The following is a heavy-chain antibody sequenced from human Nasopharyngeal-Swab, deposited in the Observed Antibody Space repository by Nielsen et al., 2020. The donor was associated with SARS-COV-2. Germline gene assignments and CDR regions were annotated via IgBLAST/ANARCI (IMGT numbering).Heavy chain of an antibody. D-gene: IGHD1-26*01. V-gene: IGHV3-30*04. Sequence: SCKASGYTFTSYAMHWVRQAPGKGLEWVAVISYDGSNKYYADSVKGRFTISRDNSKNTLYLQMNSLRAEDTAVYYCARLGGGGGNYWGQGTLVTVSS. CDR1: GYTFTSYA. CDR3: ARLGGGGGNY. J-gene: IGHJ4*02. CDR2: ISYDGSNK.